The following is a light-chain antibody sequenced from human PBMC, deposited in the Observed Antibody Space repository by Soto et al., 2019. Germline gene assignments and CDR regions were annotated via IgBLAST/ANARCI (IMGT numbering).Light chain of an antibody. J-gene: IGKJ1*01. Sequence: EIVMTQPPATLSVSTGERATLSCRASQSVSSNLAWYQQKPGQAPRLLIYGASTRATGIPARFSGSGSGTEFTLTISSLQSEDFAVYYCQQYNNWPLFGQGTKVDIK. CDR3: QQYNNWPL. CDR2: GAS. CDR1: QSVSSN. V-gene: IGKV3D-15*01.